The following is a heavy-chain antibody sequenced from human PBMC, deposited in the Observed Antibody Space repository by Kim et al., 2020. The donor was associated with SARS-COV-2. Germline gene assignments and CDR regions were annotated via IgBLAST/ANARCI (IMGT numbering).Heavy chain of an antibody. J-gene: IGHJ6*03. CDR2: INQEGSEK. CDR3: ASGGVGGSRDGGMDV. Sequence: GGSLRLSCEASGFTSTSHRMTWVRQAPGKGLEWVSNINQEGSEKNYVDSVKGRFTISGDNAKKSLNLQMNSLRAEDTAAYYCASGGVGGSRDGGMDVWG. V-gene: IGHV3-7*03. D-gene: IGHD3-16*01. CDR1: GFTSTSHR.